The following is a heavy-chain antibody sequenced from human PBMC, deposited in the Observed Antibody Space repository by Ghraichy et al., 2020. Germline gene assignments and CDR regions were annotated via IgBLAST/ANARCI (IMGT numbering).Heavy chain of an antibody. J-gene: IGHJ4*02. CDR1: GGSISSGDYS. CDR2: IYYSGST. Sequence: SETLSLTCTVSGGSISSGDYSWNWLRQPPGKGLEWIGHIYYSGSTYYNPSYNPSLKSRVTISVDTSEYQFSLKVSSVTAADTAVYFCTRGEHTWGQGTLVTVSS. D-gene: IGHD1/OR15-1a*01. CDR3: TRGEHT. V-gene: IGHV4-30-4*08.